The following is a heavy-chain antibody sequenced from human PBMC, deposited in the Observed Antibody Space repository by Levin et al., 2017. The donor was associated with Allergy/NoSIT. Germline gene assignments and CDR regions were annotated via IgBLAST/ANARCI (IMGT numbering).Heavy chain of an antibody. CDR1: GFKFNVSA. V-gene: IGHV3-21*04. J-gene: IGHJ4*02. Sequence: LSLTCAASGFKFNVSAMNWVRQTPGKGLEWVSSISNSGNTKFYGDSVKGRFTISRDNSKNTLYLQMNSLRPEDTAVYYCAKGGVIQAYSFDSWGQGTLVTVSS. CDR3: AKGGVIQAYSFDS. CDR2: ISNSGNTK. D-gene: IGHD5-18*01.